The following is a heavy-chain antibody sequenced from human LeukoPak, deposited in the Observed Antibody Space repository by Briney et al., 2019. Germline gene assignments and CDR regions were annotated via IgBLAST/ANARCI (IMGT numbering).Heavy chain of an antibody. CDR3: ARGLWFGESFPTDFDD. CDR2: LSYDGSNK. V-gene: IGHV3-30*01. CDR1: GFTFSSYA. J-gene: IGHJ4*02. Sequence: PGGSLRLSCAVSGFTFSSYAMHWVRQAPGKGLEWVAVLSYDGSNKYYADSVKGRFTISRDNSKNTLYLQMNSLRAEDTAVYYCARGLWFGESFPTDFDDWGQGTLVTVSS. D-gene: IGHD3-10*01.